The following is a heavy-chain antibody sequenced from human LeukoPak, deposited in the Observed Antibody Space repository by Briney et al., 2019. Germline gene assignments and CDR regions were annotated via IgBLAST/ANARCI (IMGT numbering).Heavy chain of an antibody. CDR1: GGSISSYY. J-gene: IGHJ4*02. CDR3: ARARGVPLYYFDF. CDR2: IYYSGST. D-gene: IGHD3-10*01. Sequence: PSETLSLTCTVSGGSISSYYWSWIRQPPGKGLEWIGYIYYSGSTNYNPSLKSRVTISVDTSKNQFSLKLSSVTAADTAVYYCARARGVPLYYFDFWGQGTLVTVSS. V-gene: IGHV4-59*01.